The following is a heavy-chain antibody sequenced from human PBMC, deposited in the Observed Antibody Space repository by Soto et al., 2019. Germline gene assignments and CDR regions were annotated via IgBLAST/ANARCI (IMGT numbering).Heavy chain of an antibody. CDR2: IYYSGRT. CDR3: ERGRQQLVVGGIDY. CDR1: GGSISSYY. Sequence: QVQLQESGPGLVKPSETLSLTCTVSGGSISSYYWSWIRQPPGKGLEWIGYIYYSGRTNYNPSLKSRVTISVDTSKNQFAMKLSSVTAADTAVYYWERGRQQLVVGGIDYWGQGTLVTVSS. J-gene: IGHJ4*02. V-gene: IGHV4-59*01. D-gene: IGHD6-13*01.